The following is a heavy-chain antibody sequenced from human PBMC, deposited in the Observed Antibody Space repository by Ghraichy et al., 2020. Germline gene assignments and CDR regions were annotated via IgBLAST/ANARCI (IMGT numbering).Heavy chain of an antibody. CDR3: ARGGYNWQHPYFDP. Sequence: ESLNISCAVSGGSFRGYFWSWIRQPPGKGLEWIGEIDHVGATNFNPSLRGRVAISLDTSRSQFSLRLNFLTAADTALYFCARGGYNWQHPYFDPWGQGNLVTVSS. J-gene: IGHJ5*02. CDR2: IDHVGAT. D-gene: IGHD1-20*01. V-gene: IGHV4-34*01. CDR1: GGSFRGYF.